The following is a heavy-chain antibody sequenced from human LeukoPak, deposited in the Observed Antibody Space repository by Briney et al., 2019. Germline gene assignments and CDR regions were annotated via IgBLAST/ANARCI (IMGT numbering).Heavy chain of an antibody. CDR3: ARDAAGLLDY. CDR1: GYSFTTFP. V-gene: IGHV1-3*04. CDR2: IHTGNGDT. J-gene: IGHJ4*02. Sequence: WASVKVSCTASGYSFTTFPIHWVRQAPGQAPEWVGWIHTGNGDTKYSQAFQGRVTTARDTPATTAYMELSSLRSEDTAVYYCARDAAGLLDYWGQGTLVTVSS. D-gene: IGHD6-25*01.